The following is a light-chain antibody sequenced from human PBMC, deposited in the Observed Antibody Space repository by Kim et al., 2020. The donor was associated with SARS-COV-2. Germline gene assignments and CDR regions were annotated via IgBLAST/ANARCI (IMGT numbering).Light chain of an antibody. J-gene: IGKJ1*01. V-gene: IGKV1-5*01. CDR1: QSISGW. CDR2: DAS. Sequence: SASVGGRVTSTCRASQSISGWLAWYQQKPGTAPKLLIYDASNLESGVPSRFSGSGSGTEFTLTISSLQPDDFATYYCQQYSTLWTFGPGTKVDIK. CDR3: QQYSTLWT.